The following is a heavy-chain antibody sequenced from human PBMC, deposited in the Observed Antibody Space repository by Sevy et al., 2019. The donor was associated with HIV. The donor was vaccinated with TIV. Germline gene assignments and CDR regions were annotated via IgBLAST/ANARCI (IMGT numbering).Heavy chain of an antibody. CDR2: IFYSGST. CDR3: ARRINNSGRYAIDF. J-gene: IGHJ4*02. V-gene: IGHV4-39*01. CDR1: GGSISSSNYY. D-gene: IGHD6-19*01. Sequence: SETLSLTCTVSGGSISSSNYYWGWIRQPPGKGLEWIGKIFYSGSTYYNPSLESRVTISIDTSNNQFSLKLNSVTAADTAVYYCARRINNSGRYAIDFWGQGAQVTVSS.